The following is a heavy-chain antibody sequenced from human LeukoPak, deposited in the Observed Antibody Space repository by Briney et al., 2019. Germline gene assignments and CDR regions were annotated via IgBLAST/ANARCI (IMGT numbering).Heavy chain of an antibody. CDR3: TRRSAWGSSTDFDY. Sequence: GESLKISCKASGYSFNTYWIGWVRQMPGEGLEWMGIIYPSDSDTRYSPSFQGQVTISADKSITTAYLQWSGLKASDTAIYYCTRRSAWGSSTDFDYWGQGTLVTVSS. CDR2: IYPSDSDT. CDR1: GYSFNTYW. V-gene: IGHV5-51*01. D-gene: IGHD3-16*01. J-gene: IGHJ4*02.